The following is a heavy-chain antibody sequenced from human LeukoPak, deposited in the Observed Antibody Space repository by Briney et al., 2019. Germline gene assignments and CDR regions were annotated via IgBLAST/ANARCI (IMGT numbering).Heavy chain of an antibody. V-gene: IGHV1-8*03. CDR3: AVRARYTFGLRLSTFFDL. J-gene: IGHJ4*02. CDR1: GYALTELS. Sequence: ASVKVSCKVSGYALTELSMHWVRQATGQGLEWMGWMNPSSGNTGYAQKFQGRVTITSNTSISTASMELSSLRSEDTAVYYCAVRARYTFGLRLSTFFDLWGQGTLVTVSS. D-gene: IGHD5-18*01. CDR2: MNPSSGNT.